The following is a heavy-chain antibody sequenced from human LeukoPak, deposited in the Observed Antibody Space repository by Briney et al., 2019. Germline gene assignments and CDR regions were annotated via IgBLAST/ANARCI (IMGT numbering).Heavy chain of an antibody. V-gene: IGHV1-24*01. D-gene: IGHD2-2*01. CDR1: GYTLTELS. Sequence: ASVKVSCKVSGYTLTELSMHWVRQAPGKGLEWMGGFDLEDGETIHAQKFQGRVTMTEDTSTDTAYMELSSLRSEDTAVYYCATGPPYCSSTSCPIDYWGQGTLVTVSS. CDR2: FDLEDGET. CDR3: ATGPPYCSSTSCPIDY. J-gene: IGHJ4*02.